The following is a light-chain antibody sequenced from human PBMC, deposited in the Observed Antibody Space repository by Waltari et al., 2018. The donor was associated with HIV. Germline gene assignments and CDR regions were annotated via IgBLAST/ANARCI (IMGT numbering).Light chain of an antibody. Sequence: QSALTQPASVSGSPGQSITLSCAGTSSDAGGYNYVPWNQHHPGKAPNLLIYEVSNRPSGVSNLFSGSKSGNTASLIISGLQAEDEADYYCSSYTSSSTLAVFGGGTKLTVL. CDR1: SSDAGGYNY. V-gene: IGLV2-14*01. CDR3: SSYTSSSTLAV. J-gene: IGLJ2*01. CDR2: EVS.